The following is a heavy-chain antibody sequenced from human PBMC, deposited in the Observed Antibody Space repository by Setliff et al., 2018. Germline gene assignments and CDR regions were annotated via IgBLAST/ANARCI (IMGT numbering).Heavy chain of an antibody. J-gene: IGHJ4*02. CDR2: ISGYNSNT. CDR3: ATFRGYTYGYDY. D-gene: IGHD5-18*01. CDR1: GFTFKTYS. V-gene: IGHV1-18*01. Sequence: ASVKVSCKASGFTFKTYSFSWIRQAPGQGLEWVGWISGYNSNTIYAQNFQGRVTMTTDASTNTAYMELRSLGSDDTVVYYCATFRGYTYGYDYWGQGTLVTVSS.